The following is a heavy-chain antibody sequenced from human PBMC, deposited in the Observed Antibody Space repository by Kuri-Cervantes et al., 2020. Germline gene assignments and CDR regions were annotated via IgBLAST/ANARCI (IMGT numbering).Heavy chain of an antibody. CDR3: AHSSSSWYGGPTYFDY. V-gene: IGHV2-70*12. CDR1: GFSLSTSGMR. J-gene: IGHJ4*02. CDR2: IDWDDDK. Sequence: SGPTLVKPTQTLTLTCTFSGFSLSTSGMRVSWIRQPPGKALEWPARIDWDDDKFYSTSLKTRLTISKDTSKNQVVLTMTNMDPVDTATYYCAHSSSSWYGGPTYFDYWGQGTLVTVSS. D-gene: IGHD6-13*01.